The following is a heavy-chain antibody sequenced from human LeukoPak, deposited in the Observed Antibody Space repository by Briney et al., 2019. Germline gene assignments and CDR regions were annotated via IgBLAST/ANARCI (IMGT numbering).Heavy chain of an antibody. CDR3: TRDDSSCYRCDN. CDR1: GFTFRNYW. CDR2: ISSDGSTT. D-gene: IGHD3-16*02. Sequence: PGGSLRLSCAASGFTFRNYWMHWVRQVPGRGLVWDSRISSDGSTTNYADSVKGRFTISRDNAKNTLYLQMNSLRAEDTAVYYCTRDDSSCYRCDNWGQGTLVTVSS. J-gene: IGHJ4*02. V-gene: IGHV3-74*01.